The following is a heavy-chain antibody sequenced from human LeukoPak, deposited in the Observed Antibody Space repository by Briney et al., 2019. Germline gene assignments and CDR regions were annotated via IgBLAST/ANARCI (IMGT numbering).Heavy chain of an antibody. Sequence: SETLSLTSTVSRGSISSSSYFWGSIRQPPGKGLEMIGTINYSRCPYNIPSLMSRVTISLDTSKNQVSLKLSSETAADTAVYYCARETSSGWYSDAFDIWGQGTMVTVSS. V-gene: IGHV4-39*07. D-gene: IGHD6-19*01. J-gene: IGHJ3*02. CDR1: RGSISSSSYF. CDR3: ARETSSGWYSDAFDI. CDR2: INYSRCP.